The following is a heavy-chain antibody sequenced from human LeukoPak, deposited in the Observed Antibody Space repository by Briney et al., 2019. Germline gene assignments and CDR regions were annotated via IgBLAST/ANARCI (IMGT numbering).Heavy chain of an antibody. CDR2: THYSGST. J-gene: IGHJ4*02. CDR1: GGSISSYY. CDR3: ARPYDILTGYFGY. V-gene: IGHV4-59*08. Sequence: SETLSLTCTVSGGSISSYYWSWLRQPPGKGLEYIGYTHYSGSTNYNPSLKSRVTISVDTSKNQFSLKLSSVTAADTAVYYCARPYDILTGYFGYWGQGTLVTVSS. D-gene: IGHD3-9*01.